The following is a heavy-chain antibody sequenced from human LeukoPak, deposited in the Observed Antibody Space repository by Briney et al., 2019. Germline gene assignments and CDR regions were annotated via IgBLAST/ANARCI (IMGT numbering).Heavy chain of an antibody. V-gene: IGHV3-74*01. J-gene: IGHJ6*02. Sequence: GGSLRLSCTASGFTFSNYWMHWVRQAPGKGLVWVSRINSDGSGTSYADSVKGRFTISRDNAKKTLYLQMNSLRAEDTAVYYCARVDCGGDCYDYHYYGMDVWGQGTTVTVSS. CDR2: INSDGSGT. CDR1: GFTFSNYW. D-gene: IGHD2-21*02. CDR3: ARVDCGGDCYDYHYYGMDV.